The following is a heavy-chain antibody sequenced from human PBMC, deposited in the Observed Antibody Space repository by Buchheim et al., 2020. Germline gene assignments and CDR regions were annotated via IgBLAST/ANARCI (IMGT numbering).Heavy chain of an antibody. V-gene: IGHV1-46*01. CDR2: INPIGGST. D-gene: IGHD1-7*01. Sequence: QVQLVQSGAEVEKPGASVKVSCKASGYTFTNYYMHWVRQAPGQGLEWLGIINPIGGSTSYAQKFQGRVTMTRDTSTSTVYMGLSSLISEDTAVYYCARSNWNYGPWGYWGQGTL. J-gene: IGHJ4*02. CDR3: ARSNWNYGPWGY. CDR1: GYTFTNYY.